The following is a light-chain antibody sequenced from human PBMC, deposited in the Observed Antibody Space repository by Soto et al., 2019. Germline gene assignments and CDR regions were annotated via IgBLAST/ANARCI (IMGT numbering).Light chain of an antibody. CDR1: SSDIGAYNY. CDR2: DVS. CDR3: SSSTTFTTRV. V-gene: IGLV2-14*01. J-gene: IGLJ1*01. Sequence: QSALTQPASVSGSPGQSITISCTGTSSDIGAYNYVSWFQQHPGKAPKLMIYDVSNRPSGVSNRFSGSKSGNTASLTISGLQADDEADYYCSSSTTFTTRVFGTGTKVTVL.